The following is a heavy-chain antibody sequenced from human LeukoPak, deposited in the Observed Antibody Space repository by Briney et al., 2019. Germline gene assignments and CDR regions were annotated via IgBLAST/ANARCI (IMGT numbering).Heavy chain of an antibody. CDR1: GGSISSYY. CDR3: ARGGGSSKKKYYYYGMDV. D-gene: IGHD6-6*01. J-gene: IGHJ6*02. Sequence: SETLSLTCTVSGGSISSYYWSWIRQPAGKGLEWIGRIYTSGSTNYNPSLKSRVTMSVDTSKNQFSLKLSSVTAADTAVYYCARGGGSSKKKYYYYGMDVWGQGTMVTVSS. CDR2: IYTSGST. V-gene: IGHV4-4*07.